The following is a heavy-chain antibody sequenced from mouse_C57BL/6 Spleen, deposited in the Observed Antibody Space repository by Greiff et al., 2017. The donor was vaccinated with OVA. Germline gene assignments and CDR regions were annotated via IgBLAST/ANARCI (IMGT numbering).Heavy chain of an antibody. CDR1: GFTFSSYG. CDR3: ARHGNSKGFDY. Sequence: EVNVVESGGDLVKPGGSLKLSCAASGFTFSSYGMSWVRQTPDKRLEWVATISSGGSYTYYPDSVKGRFTISRDNAKNTLYLQMSSLKSEDTAMYYCARHGNSKGFDYWGQGTTLTVSS. J-gene: IGHJ2*01. D-gene: IGHD2-1*01. V-gene: IGHV5-6*01. CDR2: ISSGGSYT.